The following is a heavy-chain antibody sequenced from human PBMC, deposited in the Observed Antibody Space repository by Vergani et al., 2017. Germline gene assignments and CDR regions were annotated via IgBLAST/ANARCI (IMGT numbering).Heavy chain of an antibody. CDR1: GFTFSSYS. J-gene: IGHJ4*02. CDR2: ISSSSSTI. D-gene: IGHD6-19*01. CDR3: ARDKPRGSKEPPYTGIPVAGTTGWAGY. Sequence: EVQLVESGGGLVQPGGSLRLSCAASGFTFSSYSMNWVRQAPGKGLEWVSYISSSSSTIYYADSVKGRFTISRDNAKNSLYLQMNSLRDEDTAVYYCARDKPRGSKEPPYTGIPVAGTTGWAGYWGQGTLVTVSS. V-gene: IGHV3-48*02.